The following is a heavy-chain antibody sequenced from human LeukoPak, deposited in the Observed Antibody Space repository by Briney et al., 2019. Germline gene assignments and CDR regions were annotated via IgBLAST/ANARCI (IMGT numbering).Heavy chain of an antibody. V-gene: IGHV3-11*03. D-gene: IGHD3-10*01. CDR1: GFSFSTYI. CDR3: AQTKGGFGELNRAFDI. J-gene: IGHJ3*02. CDR2: ISTGSSYT. Sequence: GGSLRLSCAVSGFSFSTYIMNWIRQAPGKGLEWVSYISTGSSYTNYADSVKGRFTISRDNAKNSLHLQMNSLRAEDTAVYYCAQTKGGFGELNRAFDIWGQGTMVTVSS.